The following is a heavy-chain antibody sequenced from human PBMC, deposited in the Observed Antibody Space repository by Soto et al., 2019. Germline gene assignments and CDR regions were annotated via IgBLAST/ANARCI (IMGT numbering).Heavy chain of an antibody. CDR3: ATTYYYDSSGYYDYYYYGMDV. D-gene: IGHD3-22*01. Sequence: ASVKVSCQASGYTFTSYGISWVRQAPGQGLEWMGWISAYNGNTNYAQKLQGRVTMTTDTSTSTAYMELRSLRSDDTAVYYCATTYYYDSSGYYDYYYYGMDVWGQGTTVTVSS. V-gene: IGHV1-18*01. J-gene: IGHJ6*02. CDR2: ISAYNGNT. CDR1: GYTFTSYG.